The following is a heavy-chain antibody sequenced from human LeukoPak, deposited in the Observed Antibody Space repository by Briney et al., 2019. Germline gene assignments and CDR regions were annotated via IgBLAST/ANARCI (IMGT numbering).Heavy chain of an antibody. CDR1: GFTFSSYG. D-gene: IGHD2-2*01. CDR3: AKDSCSSTSCYPEGDY. J-gene: IGHJ4*02. CDR2: IRYDGSNK. V-gene: IGHV3-30*02. Sequence: GGSLRLSCAASGFTFSSYGMHWVRQAPGKGLEWVAFIRYDGSNKYYADSVKGRFTISRDNSKNTLYPQMNSLRAEDTAVYYCAKDSCSSTSCYPEGDYWGQGTLVTVSS.